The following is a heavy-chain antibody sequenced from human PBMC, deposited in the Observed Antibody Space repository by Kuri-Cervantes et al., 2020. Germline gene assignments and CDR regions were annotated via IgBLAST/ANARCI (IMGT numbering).Heavy chain of an antibody. V-gene: IGHV4-59*01. Sequence: SETLSLTCSVPGDSISTFYWSWIRQSPGARLEWIGYISNTGSTNYNPSLKGRLTISVDTSKRQFSLKLSSVTTEDTAVYYCARVKMAVAGTTLSRYYYYMDVWGKGTTVTVSS. CDR2: ISNTGST. CDR3: ARVKMAVAGTTLSRYYYYMDV. D-gene: IGHD6-19*01. J-gene: IGHJ6*03. CDR1: GDSISTFY.